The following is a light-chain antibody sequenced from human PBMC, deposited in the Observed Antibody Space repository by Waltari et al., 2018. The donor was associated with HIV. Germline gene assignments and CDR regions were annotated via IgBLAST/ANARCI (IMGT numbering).Light chain of an antibody. Sequence: SALPPPPSVSGSPGQSLTISCPGTSNDIGAFHYFSWYQQYPGKAPKLMIYDVSNRPSGVSTRFSGSKSGNTASLTISGLQAEDEADYYCSSYTVPGTLFGTGTRVTVL. V-gene: IGLV2-14*01. J-gene: IGLJ1*01. CDR1: SNDIGAFHY. CDR2: DVS. CDR3: SSYTVPGTL.